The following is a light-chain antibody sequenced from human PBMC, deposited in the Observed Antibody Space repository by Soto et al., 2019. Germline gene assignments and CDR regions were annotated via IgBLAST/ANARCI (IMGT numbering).Light chain of an antibody. Sequence: EIVLTQSPATLSLSPGERATLSCRASQSVGSYLAWYQQKPGQAPRLLIYDASSRATGIPARFSGSGSGTDFTLTISSLEPEDFAVYFCQQRSDWPPLTFDQGTRLEIK. CDR2: DAS. V-gene: IGKV3-11*01. J-gene: IGKJ5*01. CDR3: QQRSDWPPLT. CDR1: QSVGSY.